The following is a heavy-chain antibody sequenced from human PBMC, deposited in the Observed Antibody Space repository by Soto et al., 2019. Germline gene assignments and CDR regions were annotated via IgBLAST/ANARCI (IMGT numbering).Heavy chain of an antibody. CDR1: GGTFSSYT. CDR2: IIPILGIA. J-gene: IGHJ4*02. D-gene: IGHD3-10*01. CDR3: ARHPTGLWFGDGPDY. Sequence: GASVKVSCKASGGTFSSYTISWVRQAPGQGLEWMGRIIPILGIANYAQKFQGRVTITADKSTSTAYMELSAVTAADTAVYYCARHPTGLWFGDGPDYWGQGTLVTVSS. V-gene: IGHV1-69*02.